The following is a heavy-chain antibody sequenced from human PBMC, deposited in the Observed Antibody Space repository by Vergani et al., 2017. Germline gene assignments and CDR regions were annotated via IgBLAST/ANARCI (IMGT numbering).Heavy chain of an antibody. CDR1: GYSFTSYW. CDR2: IYPCDSDT. CDR3: ARRLDYYDSSGYYSNFDL. D-gene: IGHD3-22*01. J-gene: IGHJ2*01. Sequence: EVQLVQSGAEVKKPGESLKISCKGSGYSFTSYWIGWVRQMPGKGREWMGIIYPCDSDTRYSPSFQGQVTISAGQSISTAYLQWSSLTASDTAMYYCARRLDYYDSSGYYSNFDLWGRGTLVTVSS. V-gene: IGHV5-51*01.